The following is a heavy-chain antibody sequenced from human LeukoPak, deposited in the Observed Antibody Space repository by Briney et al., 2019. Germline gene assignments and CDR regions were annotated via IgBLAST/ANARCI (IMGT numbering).Heavy chain of an antibody. J-gene: IGHJ4*02. Sequence: GGSLRLSCAASGFTFSNYWMSWVRQAPGKGLEWVANTKQDESEKHYVDAVKGRFTISRDNAKISLFLQMNILRAEDTAVYFCARNRLFLLADYWGQGT. V-gene: IGHV3-7*04. D-gene: IGHD2-15*01. CDR2: TKQDESEK. CDR1: GFTFSNYW. CDR3: ARNRLFLLADY.